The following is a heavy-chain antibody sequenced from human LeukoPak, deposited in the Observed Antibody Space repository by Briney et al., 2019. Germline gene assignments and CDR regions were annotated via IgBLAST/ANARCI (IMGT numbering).Heavy chain of an antibody. CDR3: ARDEANFYPTVGWFDP. CDR2: IYYGGNT. V-gene: IGHV4-39*07. Sequence: SETLSLTCTVSGGSISSSSYYWGWIRQPPGKGLEWIGRIYYGGNTYYNPSLKSRVTISVDTSKNQFSLKLSSVTAADTAVYYCARDEANFYPTVGWFDPWGQGTLVTVSS. J-gene: IGHJ5*02. D-gene: IGHD2/OR15-2a*01. CDR1: GGSISSSSYY.